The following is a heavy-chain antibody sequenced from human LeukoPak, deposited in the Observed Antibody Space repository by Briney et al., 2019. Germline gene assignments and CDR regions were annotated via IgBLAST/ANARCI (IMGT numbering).Heavy chain of an antibody. CDR2: ISYDGSNK. J-gene: IGHJ6*02. V-gene: IGHV3-30*18. CDR3: AKDLYSSSWTAHHYYYGMDV. D-gene: IGHD6-13*01. CDR1: GFTFSSYG. Sequence: GGSLRLSCAASGFTFSSYGMHWVRQAPGKGLEWVGVISYDGSNKYYADSVKGRFTISRDNSKNTLYLQMNSLRAEDTAVYYCAKDLYSSSWTAHHYYYGMDVWGQGTTVTVSS.